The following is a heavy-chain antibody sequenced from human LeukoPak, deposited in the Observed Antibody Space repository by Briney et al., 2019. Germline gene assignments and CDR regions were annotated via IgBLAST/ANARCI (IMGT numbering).Heavy chain of an antibody. CDR1: GFIFSNYA. CDR3: ARSRYSGNFVFDY. CDR2: LKGNGVDT. V-gene: IGHV3-23*01. J-gene: IGHJ4*02. D-gene: IGHD5-12*01. Sequence: GGSLRLSCAASGFIFSNYAMTWVRQAPGKGPEWVSGLKGNGVDTYYADSVRGRFTISRDNSKNTLYLQMNSLRVEDTAIYYCARSRYSGNFVFDYWGQGTLVTVSS.